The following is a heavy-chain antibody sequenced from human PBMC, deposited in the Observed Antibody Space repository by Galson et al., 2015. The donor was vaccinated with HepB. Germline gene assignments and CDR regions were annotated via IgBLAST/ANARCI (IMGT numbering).Heavy chain of an antibody. CDR3: AREGDIVVVMGAFDI. V-gene: IGHV1-69*06. CDR2: IIPTFGTA. J-gene: IGHJ3*02. D-gene: IGHD2-21*01. Sequence: SVKVSCKASGGTFSSYAISWVRQAPGQGLEWMGGIIPTFGTANYAQKFQGRVTITADKSTSTAYMELSSLRSEDTAVYYCAREGDIVVVMGAFDIWGQGTMVTVSS. CDR1: GGTFSSYA.